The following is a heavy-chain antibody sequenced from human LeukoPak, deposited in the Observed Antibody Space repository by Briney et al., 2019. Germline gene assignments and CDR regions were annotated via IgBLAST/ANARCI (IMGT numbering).Heavy chain of an antibody. CDR3: ARLTVAGVYNYYYGMDI. CDR2: IYPADSDT. V-gene: IGHV5-51*01. D-gene: IGHD6-19*01. J-gene: IGHJ6*02. Sequence: GESLKISCKGSEYRFTNYWIGWVRQMPGKGLEWMGIIYPADSDTRYSPSFQGQVTISVDKSISTAYLQWSGLKASDTAIYYCARLTVAGVYNYYYGMDIWGQGTTATVSS. CDR1: EYRFTNYW.